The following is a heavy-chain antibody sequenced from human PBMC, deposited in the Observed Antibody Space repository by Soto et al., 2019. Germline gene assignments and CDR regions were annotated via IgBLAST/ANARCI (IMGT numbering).Heavy chain of an antibody. Sequence: SETLSLTCAVYGGSFSGYYWSWIRQPPGKGLEWIGEINHSGSTNYNPSLKSRVTISVDTSKNQFSLKLSSVTAADTAVYYCAGTFGGVIEPQPTQFDYWGQGTLVTVSS. CDR2: INHSGST. CDR1: GGSFSGYY. D-gene: IGHD3-16*02. CDR3: AGTFGGVIEPQPTQFDY. V-gene: IGHV4-34*01. J-gene: IGHJ4*02.